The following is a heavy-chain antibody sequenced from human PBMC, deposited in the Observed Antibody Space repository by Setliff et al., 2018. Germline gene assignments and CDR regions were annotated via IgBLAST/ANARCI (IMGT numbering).Heavy chain of an antibody. D-gene: IGHD6-19*01. V-gene: IGHV4-4*07. CDR1: GGFISSYY. J-gene: IGHJ6*03. CDR2: IYTSGST. CDR3: AREQWLDPPGYYYMDV. Sequence: PSETLSLTCTVSGGFISSYYWSWIRQPAGKGLEWIGRIYTSGSTNYNPSLKSRVTRSVDTSKNQFSLKLSSVTAADTAVYYCAREQWLDPPGYYYMDVWAKGTTVTVSS.